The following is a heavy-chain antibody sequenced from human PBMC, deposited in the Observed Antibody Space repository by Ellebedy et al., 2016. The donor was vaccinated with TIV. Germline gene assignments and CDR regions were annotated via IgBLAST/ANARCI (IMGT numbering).Heavy chain of an antibody. CDR3: ARGSSSWYAPIDY. CDR1: GFTFSSYA. CDR2: ISSNGGST. D-gene: IGHD6-13*01. Sequence: PGGSLRLSCAASGFTFSSYAMHWVRQAPGKGLEYVSAISSNGGSTYYADSVKGRFTISRDNSKNTVYLQMGSLRAEDMAVYYCARGSSSWYAPIDYWGQGTLVTVSS. J-gene: IGHJ4*02. V-gene: IGHV3-64*02.